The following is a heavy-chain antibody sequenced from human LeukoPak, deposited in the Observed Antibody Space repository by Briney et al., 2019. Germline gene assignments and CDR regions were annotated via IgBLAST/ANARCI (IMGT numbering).Heavy chain of an antibody. Sequence: ASVKVSCKASGGTFSSYAISWVRQAPGQGLEWMGRIIPILGIANYAQKFQGRVTITADKSTSTAYMELSSLRSEDTAVYYCARDRRHYYGSGDLYYYGMDVWGQGTTVTVSS. CDR1: GGTFSSYA. V-gene: IGHV1-69*04. J-gene: IGHJ6*02. D-gene: IGHD3-10*01. CDR3: ARDRRHYYGSGDLYYYGMDV. CDR2: IIPILGIA.